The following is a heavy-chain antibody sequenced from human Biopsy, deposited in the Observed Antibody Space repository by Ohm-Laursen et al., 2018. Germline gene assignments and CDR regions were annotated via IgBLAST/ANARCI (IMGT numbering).Heavy chain of an antibody. J-gene: IGHJ3*01. Sequence: SDTLSLTCSVSGGDINNYYWSWIRQPAGKGLEWIGRIYPGGSTNYNPSLKSRVTMSVDTSKKQLSLRLGSVTAADTAMYYCASVVLGPTNDAFDLWGQGTMVVVSS. V-gene: IGHV4-4*07. CDR2: IYPGGST. CDR3: ASVVLGPTNDAFDL. CDR1: GGDINNYY. D-gene: IGHD3-22*01.